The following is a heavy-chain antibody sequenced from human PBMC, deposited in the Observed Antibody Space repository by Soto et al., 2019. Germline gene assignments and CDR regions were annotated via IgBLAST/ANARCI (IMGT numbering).Heavy chain of an antibody. CDR1: GGSISSYY. V-gene: IGHV4-59*01. CDR2: IYYSGST. Sequence: SETLSLTCTVSGGSISSYYWSWIRQPPGKGLEWIGYIYYSGSTNYNPSLKSRVTISVDTSKNQFSLKLSSVTAADTAVYYCARAPQVIAAASDWFDPWGQGTLVTVSS. D-gene: IGHD6-13*01. CDR3: ARAPQVIAAASDWFDP. J-gene: IGHJ5*02.